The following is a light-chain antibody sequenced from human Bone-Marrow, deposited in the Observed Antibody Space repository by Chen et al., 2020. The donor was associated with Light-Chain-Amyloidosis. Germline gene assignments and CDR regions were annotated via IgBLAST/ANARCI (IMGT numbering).Light chain of an antibody. V-gene: IGKV4-1*01. CDR1: QSVLYSSNNKNY. CDR2: WAS. CDR3: QKYYSTPWT. J-gene: IGKJ1*01. Sequence: DIVMTQSPDSLAVSLGERATINCKSSQSVLYSSNNKNYLAWYQQKPGQPPKLLIYWASTRESGVPDRFSGSGSGTEFTLTSSSLQAEDVAVYYCQKYYSTPWTFGQGTKVEIK.